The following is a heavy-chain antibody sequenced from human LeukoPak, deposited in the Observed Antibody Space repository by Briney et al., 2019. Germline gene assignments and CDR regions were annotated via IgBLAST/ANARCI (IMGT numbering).Heavy chain of an antibody. CDR1: GYTFTGYY. V-gene: IGHV1-2*02. D-gene: IGHD2-2*01. CDR2: INPNSGGT. Sequence: ASVKVSFKASGYTFTGYYMHWVRQAPGQGLEWMGWINPNSGGTNYAQKFQGRVTMTRDTSISTAYMELSRLRSDDTAVYYCARAVGYCSSTSCYVSETHENDYWGQGTLVTVSS. CDR3: ARAVGYCSSTSCYVSETHENDY. J-gene: IGHJ4*02.